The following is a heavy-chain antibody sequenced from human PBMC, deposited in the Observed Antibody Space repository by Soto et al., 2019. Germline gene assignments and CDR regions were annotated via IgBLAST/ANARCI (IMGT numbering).Heavy chain of an antibody. CDR1: GGTISIGDYY. V-gene: IGHV4-30-4*01. Sequence: SETVSLTCTVSGGTISIGDYYLSWIRQPPGKGLEWIGYIYYSGSTYYNPSLKSRVTISVDTSKNQFSLKLSSVTAADTAVSYCASRLYDYGDKTGFDPWCQGGVVAVSS. CDR2: IYYSGST. CDR3: ASRLYDYGDKTGFDP. D-gene: IGHD4-17*01. J-gene: IGHJ5*02.